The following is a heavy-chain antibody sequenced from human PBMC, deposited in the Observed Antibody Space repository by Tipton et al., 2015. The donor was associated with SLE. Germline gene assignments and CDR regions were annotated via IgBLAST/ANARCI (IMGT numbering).Heavy chain of an antibody. D-gene: IGHD3-3*01. V-gene: IGHV3-33*06. Sequence: SGFTFSSYGMHWVRQAPGKGLEWVAVIWYDGSNKYYADSVKGRFTISRDNSKNTLYLQMNSLRAEDTAVYYCAKALNYDFWSGYFDYWGQGTLVTVSS. CDR3: AKALNYDFWSGYFDY. J-gene: IGHJ4*02. CDR2: IWYDGSNK. CDR1: GFTFSSYG.